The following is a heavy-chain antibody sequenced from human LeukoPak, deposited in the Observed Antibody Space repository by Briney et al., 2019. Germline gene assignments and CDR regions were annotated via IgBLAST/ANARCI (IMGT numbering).Heavy chain of an antibody. CDR1: GFTFSDYA. CDR2: ISYDGSNK. CDR3: ARQLHPGIAAAGSGPFDY. D-gene: IGHD6-13*01. Sequence: GGFLRLSCAASGFTFSDYAMHWVRQAPGKGLEWVAVISYDGSNKHYADSVKGRFTISRDDSKNTLYLQMNSLRPEDTAVYYCARQLHPGIAAAGSGPFDYWGQGTLVTVSS. J-gene: IGHJ4*02. V-gene: IGHV3-30-3*01.